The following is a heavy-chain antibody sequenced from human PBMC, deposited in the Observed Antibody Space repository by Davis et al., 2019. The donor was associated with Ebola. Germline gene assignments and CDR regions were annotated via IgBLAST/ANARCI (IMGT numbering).Heavy chain of an antibody. Sequence: GESLKISCAASGFTFSNYWMHWVRQAPGKGLEWVSVIEKDGNKRYYADSVKGRFTISRDNNKNSLYLQMNSLTTEDTAFYYCAKEALGTPWVSSDYWGQGTLVTVSS. CDR1: GFTFSNYW. J-gene: IGHJ4*02. CDR3: AKEALGTPWVSSDY. V-gene: IGHV3-43*01. D-gene: IGHD2-15*01. CDR2: IEKDGNKR.